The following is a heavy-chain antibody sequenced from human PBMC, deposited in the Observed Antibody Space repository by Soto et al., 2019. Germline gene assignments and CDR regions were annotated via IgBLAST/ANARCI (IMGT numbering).Heavy chain of an antibody. V-gene: IGHV1-69*01. D-gene: IGHD2-2*01. J-gene: IGHJ6*02. CDR2: IIPIFGTE. CDR3: STSVYCSTTRCYYYYGLDV. Sequence: QVQLVQSGAEVKKPGSSVKVSCKASGGTFSSHSINWVRQAPGQGPEWMGGIIPIFGTENYAQKFQGRVTITADESTSTAYMELSSLTSEDTALYYCSTSVYCSTTRCYYYYGLDVWGQGTTVIVSS. CDR1: GGTFSSHS.